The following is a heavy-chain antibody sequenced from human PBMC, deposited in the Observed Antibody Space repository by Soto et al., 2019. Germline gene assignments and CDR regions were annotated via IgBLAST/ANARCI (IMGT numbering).Heavy chain of an antibody. J-gene: IGHJ6*02. CDR2: IYPGDSDT. D-gene: IGHD3-3*01. Sequence: GESLKISCKGSGYSFTSYWIGRVRQMPGKGLEWMGIIYPGDSDTRYSPSFQGQVTISADKSISTAYLQWSSLKASDTAMYYCARVSDGMRITIFRVVIPESYYYYGMDVWGHGTTVTVSS. CDR1: GYSFTSYW. V-gene: IGHV5-51*01. CDR3: ARVSDGMRITIFRVVIPESYYYYGMDV.